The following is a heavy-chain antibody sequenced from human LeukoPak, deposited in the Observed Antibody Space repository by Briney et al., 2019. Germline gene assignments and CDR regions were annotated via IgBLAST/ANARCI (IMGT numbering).Heavy chain of an antibody. V-gene: IGHV1-69*13. CDR2: IIPIFGTA. CDR1: GGTFSSYA. D-gene: IGHD3-22*01. CDR3: ARAPPYYYDSSGYYYPFGY. J-gene: IGHJ4*02. Sequence: GASVKVSCKASGGTFSSYAISWVRQAPGQGLEWMGGIIPIFGTANYAQKFQGRVTITADESTSTAYMELSSLRSEDTAVYYCARAPPYYYDSSGYYYPFGYWGQGTLVTVSS.